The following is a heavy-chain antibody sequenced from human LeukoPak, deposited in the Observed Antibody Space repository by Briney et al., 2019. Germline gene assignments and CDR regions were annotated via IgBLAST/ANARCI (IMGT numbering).Heavy chain of an antibody. J-gene: IGHJ4*02. Sequence: GGSLRLSCAASGFIVSNKYMTWVRQAPGKGLEWVSLIYSDGRTYYADSVRGRCTISRDNSKNTLYLQMNSLRAEDTAVYYCAKDRAYYSDSSGYYLVRAYDYWGQGTLVTVSS. CDR1: GFIVSNKY. CDR3: AKDRAYYSDSSGYYLVRAYDY. D-gene: IGHD3-22*01. CDR2: IYSDGRT. V-gene: IGHV3-53*01.